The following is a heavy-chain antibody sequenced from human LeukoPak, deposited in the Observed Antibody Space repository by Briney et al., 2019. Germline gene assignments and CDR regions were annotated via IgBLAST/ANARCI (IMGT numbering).Heavy chain of an antibody. CDR2: IYYSGST. CDR3: ARSALLDSSSWYY. Sequence: ASETLSLTCTVSGGSISSGGYYWSWIRQPPGKGLEWIGSIYYSGSTYYNPSLKSRVTISVDTSKNQFSLKLSSVTAADTAVYYCARSALLDSSSWYYWGQGTLVIVFS. V-gene: IGHV4-39*01. CDR1: GGSISSGGYY. J-gene: IGHJ4*02. D-gene: IGHD6-13*01.